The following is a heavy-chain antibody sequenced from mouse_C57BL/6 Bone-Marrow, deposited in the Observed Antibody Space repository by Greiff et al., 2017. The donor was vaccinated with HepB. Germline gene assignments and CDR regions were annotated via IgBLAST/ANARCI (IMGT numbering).Heavy chain of an antibody. CDR3: ARWGVDGYYVLFDY. Sequence: EVQLQQSGPELVKPGASVKISCKASGYSFTGYYMNWVKQSPEKSLEWIGEINPSTGGTTYNQKFKAKATLTVDKSSSTAYMQLKSLTSEDSAVYYCARWGVDGYYVLFDYWGQGTTLTVSS. V-gene: IGHV1-42*01. J-gene: IGHJ2*01. CDR2: INPSTGGT. D-gene: IGHD2-3*01. CDR1: GYSFTGYY.